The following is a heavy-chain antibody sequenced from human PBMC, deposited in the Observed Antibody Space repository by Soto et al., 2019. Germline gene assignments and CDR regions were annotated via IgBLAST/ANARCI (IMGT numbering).Heavy chain of an antibody. J-gene: IGHJ1*01. CDR3: ARNRGGYCQH. Sequence: QVQLVEAGGGLVKPGGSLRLSCAASGFTFSDYHMSWIRQAPGKGLEWVSYISGSSGTIDYADSLKGRFTISRDNAKNSLYLQMSSLRAEDTAVYYCARNRGGYCQHWGQGTLVIVSS. D-gene: IGHD3-16*01. CDR1: GFTFSDYH. CDR2: ISGSSGTI. V-gene: IGHV3-11*01.